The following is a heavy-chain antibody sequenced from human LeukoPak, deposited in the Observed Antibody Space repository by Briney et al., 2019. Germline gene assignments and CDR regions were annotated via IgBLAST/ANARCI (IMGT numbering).Heavy chain of an antibody. J-gene: IGHJ4*02. V-gene: IGHV3-48*02. CDR2: ISSSSSTI. D-gene: IGHD6-13*01. CDR3: ARESLYSSSWYPRRPIDY. Sequence: GGSLRLSCAASGFTFSSYSMNWVRQAPGKGLEWVSYISSSSSTIYYADSVKGRFTISRDNAKNSLYLQMNSLGDEDTAVYYCARESLYSSSWYPRRPIDYWGQGTLVTVSS. CDR1: GFTFSSYS.